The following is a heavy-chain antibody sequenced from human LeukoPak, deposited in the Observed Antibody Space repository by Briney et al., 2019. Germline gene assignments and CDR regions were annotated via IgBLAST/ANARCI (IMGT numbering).Heavy chain of an antibody. D-gene: IGHD3-10*01. CDR1: GDSVSSDSTA. V-gene: IGHV6-1*01. Sequence: SQTLSLTCAISGDSVSSDSTAWNWIRQSPSRGLEWLGRTYYRSKWYNDYAVSVKSRMTINPDTSKNQFSLQVNSVTPDDTAVYYCAREGVNGFHMWGQGTMVSVSS. CDR2: TYYRSKWYN. CDR3: AREGVNGFHM. J-gene: IGHJ3*02.